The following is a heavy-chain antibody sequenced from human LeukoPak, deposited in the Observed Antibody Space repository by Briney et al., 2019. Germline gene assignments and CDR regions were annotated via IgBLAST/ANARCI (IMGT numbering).Heavy chain of an antibody. CDR2: IYYSGST. Sequence: SETLSLTCTVSGGSISSYYWSWIRQPPGKGLGWIGYIYYSGSTNYNPSLKSRVTISVDTSKNQFSLKLSSVTAADTAVYYCARVLGSSSWCTYGMDVWGKGTTVTVSS. CDR3: ARVLGSSSWCTYGMDV. J-gene: IGHJ6*04. CDR1: GGSISSYY. V-gene: IGHV4-59*01. D-gene: IGHD6-13*01.